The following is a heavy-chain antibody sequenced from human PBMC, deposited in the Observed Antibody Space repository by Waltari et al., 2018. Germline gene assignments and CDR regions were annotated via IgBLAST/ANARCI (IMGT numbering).Heavy chain of an antibody. J-gene: IGHJ4*02. CDR2: INHSGST. V-gene: IGHV4-34*01. Sequence: QVQLQQWGAGLLKPSETLSLTCAVYGGSFSGYYWSWIRQPPGKGLEWSGEINHSGSTNSNPSLKSRVTISVDTSKNQCSLKLSSVTAADTAVYYCARAIVLRYFDYWGQGTLVTVSS. D-gene: IGHD3-9*01. CDR3: ARAIVLRYFDY. CDR1: GGSFSGYY.